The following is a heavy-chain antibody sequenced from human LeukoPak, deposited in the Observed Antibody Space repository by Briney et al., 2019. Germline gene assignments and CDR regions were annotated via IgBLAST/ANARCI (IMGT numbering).Heavy chain of an antibody. CDR1: GFTFSSYA. J-gene: IGHJ4*02. CDR3: AKGGGKYGLDF. Sequence: GGSLRLSCAASGFTFSSYAMSWVRQAPGKGLEWVSSISSDGNTFYAHSVKGRFIISRDNSKNTVYLQMNGLRAEDTAIYYCAKGGGKYGLDFWGQGTLVTVSS. V-gene: IGHV3-23*01. CDR2: ISSDGNT. D-gene: IGHD1-26*01.